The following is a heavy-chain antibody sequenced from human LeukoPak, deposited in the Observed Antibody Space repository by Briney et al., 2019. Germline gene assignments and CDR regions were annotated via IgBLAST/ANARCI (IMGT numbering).Heavy chain of an antibody. Sequence: GVSVKVSCKASGGTFSSYAISWVRQAPGQGLEWMGGIIPIFGTANYAQKFQGRVTITADESTSTAYMELSSLRSEDTAVYYCARDITWGHAFDIWGQGTMVTVSS. CDR1: GGTFSSYA. D-gene: IGHD1-14*01. CDR2: IIPIFGTA. V-gene: IGHV1-69*13. CDR3: ARDITWGHAFDI. J-gene: IGHJ3*02.